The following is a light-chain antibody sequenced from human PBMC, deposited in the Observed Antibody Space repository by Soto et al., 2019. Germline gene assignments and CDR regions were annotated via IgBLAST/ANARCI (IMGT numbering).Light chain of an antibody. Sequence: NFMLTQPHSVSESPGRPVTISCTRSSGSIASNYVQWYQQRPGSAPTTVIYEANHRPSGVPDRFSGSIDSSSNSASLTISGLKTEDEADYYCQSYDSSNLNWVFGGGTKLTVL. CDR1: SGSIASNY. CDR2: EAN. CDR3: QSYDSSNLNWV. V-gene: IGLV6-57*04. J-gene: IGLJ3*02.